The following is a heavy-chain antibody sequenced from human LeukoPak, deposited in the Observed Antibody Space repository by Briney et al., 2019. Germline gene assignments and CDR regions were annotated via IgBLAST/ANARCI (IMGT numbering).Heavy chain of an antibody. CDR1: GFTFSSYG. D-gene: IGHD5-18*01. CDR3: AKVAGYSYVGVYYFDY. CDR2: ISGSGGST. V-gene: IGHV3-23*01. Sequence: RSGGSLRLSCAAAGFTFSSYGMSWVRQAPGKGLEWVLAISGSGGSTYYADSVKGRFTISRDNSKNTLYLQINSLRAEDTAVYYCAKVAGYSYVGVYYFDYWGQGTLVTVSS. J-gene: IGHJ4*02.